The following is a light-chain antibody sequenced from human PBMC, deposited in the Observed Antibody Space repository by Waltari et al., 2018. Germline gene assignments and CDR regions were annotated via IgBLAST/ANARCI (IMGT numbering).Light chain of an antibody. J-gene: IGKJ2*01. Sequence: AIRITQSPSSLSASTGDRVPITCRARQGISSYLAWYQQKPGKAPNLLIYAASTLQSGVPSRFSGSGSGTDFTLTISCLQSEDFATYYCQQYYSYLTFGQGTKLEIK. V-gene: IGKV1-8*01. CDR1: QGISSY. CDR3: QQYYSYLT. CDR2: AAS.